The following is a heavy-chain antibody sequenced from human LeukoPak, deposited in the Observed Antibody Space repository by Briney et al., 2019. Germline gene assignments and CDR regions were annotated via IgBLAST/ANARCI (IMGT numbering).Heavy chain of an antibody. CDR1: GGSISSSNW. Sequence: SETLSLTCAVSGGSISSSNWWGWVRPPPGKGLEWIGEIYHSGSTNYNPSPKSRVTISVDKSKNQFSLKLSSVTAADTAVYYCARGVTSSWYDYWGQGTLVTVSS. J-gene: IGHJ4*02. CDR3: ARGVTSSWYDY. D-gene: IGHD6-13*01. V-gene: IGHV4-4*02. CDR2: IYHSGST.